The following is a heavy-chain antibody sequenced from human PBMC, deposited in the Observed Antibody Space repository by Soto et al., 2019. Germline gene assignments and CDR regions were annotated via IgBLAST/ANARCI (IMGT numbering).Heavy chain of an antibody. Sequence: QVQLVQSGAEVKKPGSSVKVSCKASGGTFSSYTISWVRQATGQGLEWMGRIIPILGIANYAQKFQGRVTITADKSTSTAYMELSSLRSEDTAVYYCARFEFLTGYYNDYWGQGTLVTVSS. V-gene: IGHV1-69*02. D-gene: IGHD3-9*01. CDR3: ARFEFLTGYYNDY. J-gene: IGHJ4*02. CDR2: IIPILGIA. CDR1: GGTFSSYT.